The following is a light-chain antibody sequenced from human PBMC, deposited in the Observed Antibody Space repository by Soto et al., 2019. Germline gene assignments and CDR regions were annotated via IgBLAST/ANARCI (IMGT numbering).Light chain of an antibody. CDR3: QQYNNWPWT. CDR2: GAS. J-gene: IGKJ1*01. V-gene: IGKV3-15*01. Sequence: EIVLTQSPGTLSLSPGERATLSCRASQSVSNNYLAWYQQKPGQAPRLLIYGASTRATSFPARFSGSGSGTDFTLTSSILQSEDFAVYYCQQYNNWPWTFGQGTKVEI. CDR1: QSVSNN.